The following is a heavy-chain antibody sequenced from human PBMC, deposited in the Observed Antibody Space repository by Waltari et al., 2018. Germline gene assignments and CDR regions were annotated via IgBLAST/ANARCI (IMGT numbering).Heavy chain of an antibody. Sequence: QVQLVQSGAEVKKPGSSVKVSCKASGGTFSSYAISWVRQAPGQGLEWMGRIIPIFGTANYAQKFQGRVTITADKSTSTAYMELSSLRSEDTAVYYCAVPLTWYSSGWYGSRHDAFDIWGQGTMVTVSS. V-gene: IGHV1-69*08. CDR2: IIPIFGTA. J-gene: IGHJ3*02. CDR1: GGTFSSYA. CDR3: AVPLTWYSSGWYGSRHDAFDI. D-gene: IGHD6-19*01.